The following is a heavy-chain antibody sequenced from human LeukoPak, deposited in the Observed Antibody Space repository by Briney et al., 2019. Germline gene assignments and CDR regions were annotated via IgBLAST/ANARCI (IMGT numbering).Heavy chain of an antibody. Sequence: GGSLRLSCAASGFTFSSYAMHWVRQAPGKGLELVSVIYSGGSTYYAESVKGRFTISRDNSKNTLYLQMNSLRAEDTAVYYCARGSYYGSGSFVDYWGQGTLVTVSS. CDR2: IYSGGST. CDR1: GFTFSSYA. J-gene: IGHJ4*02. D-gene: IGHD3-10*01. CDR3: ARGSYYGSGSFVDY. V-gene: IGHV3-66*01.